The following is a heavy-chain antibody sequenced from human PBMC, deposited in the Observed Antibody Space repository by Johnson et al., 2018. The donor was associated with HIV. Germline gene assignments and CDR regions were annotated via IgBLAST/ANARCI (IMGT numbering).Heavy chain of an antibody. J-gene: IGHJ3*02. CDR1: GFTFSSNA. Sequence: QVQLVESGGGVVQPGRSLRLSCAASGFTFSSNAMHWVRQAPGKGLERVVVISYAGSNKSYADSVKGRFTISRDNSKNTMYLQMNSLRAEDTAVYYCARDTYYYDSSGYLDAFDIWGQGTMVTVSS. V-gene: IGHV3-30-3*01. CDR2: ISYAGSNK. D-gene: IGHD3-22*01. CDR3: ARDTYYYDSSGYLDAFDI.